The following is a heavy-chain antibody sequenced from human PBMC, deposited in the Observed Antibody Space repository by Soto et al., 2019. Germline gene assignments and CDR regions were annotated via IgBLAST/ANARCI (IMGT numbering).Heavy chain of an antibody. V-gene: IGHV3-30*18. CDR2: ISYDGTNK. CDR1: GFPFSSYG. J-gene: IGHJ4*02. Sequence: SLRLSCAASGFPFSSYGMHWVRQAPGKGLEWLAVISYDGTNKHYGDSVQGRITISRDNSKNTLYLQVNSARPEDTAVYYCAKEPAPAAIGFDYWGQGTLVTVSS. D-gene: IGHD2-2*02. CDR3: AKEPAPAAIGFDY.